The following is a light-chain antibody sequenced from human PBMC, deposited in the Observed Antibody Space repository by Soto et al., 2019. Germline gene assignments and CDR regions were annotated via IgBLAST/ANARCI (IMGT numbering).Light chain of an antibody. V-gene: IGLV1-40*01. CDR1: SSNIGAGYD. CDR3: QPCDSSLSGSWV. Sequence: QSVLTQPPSVSGAPGQRVTISCTGSSSNIGAGYDVHWYQQLPGTAPKLLIYGNSNRPSGVPDRFSGSKSGTSASLAITGLRADGEADYYRQPCDSSLSGSWVFGVATMRAVL. CDR2: GNS. J-gene: IGLJ3*02.